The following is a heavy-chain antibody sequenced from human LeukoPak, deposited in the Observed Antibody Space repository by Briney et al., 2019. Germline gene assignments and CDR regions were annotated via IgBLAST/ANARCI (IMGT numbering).Heavy chain of an antibody. CDR1: GFTFSSYG. CDR3: AKDGGCGGDCYSSAEYNWFDP. Sequence: GGSLRLSCAASGFTFSSYGMRWVRQAPGKGLEWVAVIWNDGSNKYYADSVKGRFTISRDNSKNTLYLQMNSLRAEDTAVYYCAKDGGCGGDCYSSAEYNWFDPWGQGTLVTVSS. CDR2: IWNDGSNK. D-gene: IGHD2-21*02. J-gene: IGHJ5*02. V-gene: IGHV3-33*06.